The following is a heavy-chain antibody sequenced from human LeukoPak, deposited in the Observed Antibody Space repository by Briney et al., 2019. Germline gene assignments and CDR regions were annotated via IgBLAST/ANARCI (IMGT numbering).Heavy chain of an antibody. J-gene: IGHJ4*02. V-gene: IGHV3-23*01. CDR1: GFTFSSYT. CDR2: ISHTSEYT. CDR3: AKGSSAGRPYYFDY. D-gene: IGHD3-10*01. Sequence: GGSLRLSCAASGFTFSSYTMSWVRQAPGKGLEWVSAISHTSEYTYHADSVKGRFTISRDNSKNTLYPQMNSLRAEDTAMYYCAKGSSAGRPYYFDYWGQGTLVTVSS.